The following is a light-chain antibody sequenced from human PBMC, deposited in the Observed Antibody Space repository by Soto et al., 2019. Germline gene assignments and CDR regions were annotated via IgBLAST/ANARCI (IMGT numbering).Light chain of an antibody. CDR1: QGIGSW. CDR3: QQANSFPWT. J-gene: IGKJ1*01. V-gene: IGKV1-12*01. Sequence: DIQMTQSPSSVSASVGDRVTITCRASQGIGSWLAWYQQKPGKAPNLLIYAASSLQSGVPSRFSGSGSGTDFTLTIGSLQPEDFATYYCQQANSFPWTFAQGTKVEIK. CDR2: AAS.